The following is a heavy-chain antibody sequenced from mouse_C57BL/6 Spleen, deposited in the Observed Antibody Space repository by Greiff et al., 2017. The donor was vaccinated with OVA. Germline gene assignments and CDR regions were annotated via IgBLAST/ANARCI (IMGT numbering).Heavy chain of an antibody. CDR1: GYAFSSYW. J-gene: IGHJ4*01. V-gene: IGHV1-80*01. CDR2: IYPGDGDT. CDR3: ARRHYYGSDYAMDY. D-gene: IGHD1-1*01. Sequence: QVQLKESGAELVKPGASVKISCKASGYAFSSYWMNWVKQRPGKGLEWIGQIYPGDGDTNYNGKFKGKATLTADKSSSTAYMQLSSLTSEDSAVYFCARRHYYGSDYAMDYWGQGTSVTVSS.